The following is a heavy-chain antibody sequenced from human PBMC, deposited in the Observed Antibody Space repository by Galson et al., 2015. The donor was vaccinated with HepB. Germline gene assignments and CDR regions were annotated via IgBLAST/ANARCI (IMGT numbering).Heavy chain of an antibody. Sequence: SVKVSCKASGYTFTSYGISWVRQAPGQGLEWMGWISAYNGNKNYAQKLQGSVTMTTDKSTSTVYMELRSLRSDDTAVYYCARLEATIERAWGQGTLVTVSS. CDR1: GYTFTSYG. CDR2: ISAYNGNK. V-gene: IGHV1-18*01. CDR3: ARLEATIERA. J-gene: IGHJ5*02. D-gene: IGHD5-12*01.